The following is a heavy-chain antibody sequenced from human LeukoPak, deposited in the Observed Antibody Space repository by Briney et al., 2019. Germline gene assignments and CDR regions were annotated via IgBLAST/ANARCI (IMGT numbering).Heavy chain of an antibody. D-gene: IGHD4-17*01. V-gene: IGHV3-53*01. CDR3: ARGQSGDPAFDI. Sequence: GGSLRLSCAASGFTVSNNYMTWVRQAPGKGLECVSFIYSGGTTYYADSVEGRFTNSRDNSRNTLNLQMNSLRAEDTAVYYCARGQSGDPAFDIWGQGTMVTVSS. J-gene: IGHJ3*02. CDR2: IYSGGTT. CDR1: GFTVSNNY.